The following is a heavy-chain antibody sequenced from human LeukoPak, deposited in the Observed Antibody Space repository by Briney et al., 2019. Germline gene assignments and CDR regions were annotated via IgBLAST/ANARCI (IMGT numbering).Heavy chain of an antibody. Sequence: SETLSLTCTVSGGSISSGGYYWSWFRQHPGKGLEWIGYIYYSGSTYYNPSLKSRVTISVDTSKDQFSLKLSSVTAADTAVYYCACGYSYGTLDYYYYGMDVWGQGTTVTVSS. CDR1: GGSISSGGYY. CDR3: ACGYSYGTLDYYYYGMDV. J-gene: IGHJ6*02. D-gene: IGHD5-18*01. CDR2: IYYSGST. V-gene: IGHV4-31*03.